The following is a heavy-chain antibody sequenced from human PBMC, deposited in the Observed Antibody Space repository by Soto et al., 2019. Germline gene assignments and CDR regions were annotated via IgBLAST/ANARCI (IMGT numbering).Heavy chain of an antibody. J-gene: IGHJ6*02. D-gene: IGHD2-2*01. CDR1: GDSISTNSYS. CDR3: VRLQGYFITTGCCRPYAMDF. CDR2: FYYSGST. Sequence: SETLSLTCTVSGDSISTNSYSWGWIRQPPGQGLEWIGLFYYSGSTHYNPSLKSRLTVSVDTSKNQFSLKVSSVTAADTAVYYCVRLQGYFITTGCCRPYAMDFWGQGLTVTVFS. V-gene: IGHV4-39*01.